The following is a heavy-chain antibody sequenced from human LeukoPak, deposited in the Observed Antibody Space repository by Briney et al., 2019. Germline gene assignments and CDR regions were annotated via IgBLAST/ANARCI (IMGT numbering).Heavy chain of an antibody. D-gene: IGHD3-22*01. CDR3: ASAWETYYYDSSGYYVLGY. Sequence: SVKVSCKASGGTFSSYAISWVRQAPGQGLEWKGGIIPIFGTANYAQKFQGRVTITTDESTSTAYMELSSLRSEDTAVYYCASAWETYYYDSSGYYVLGYWGQGTLVTVSS. J-gene: IGHJ4*02. V-gene: IGHV1-69*05. CDR1: GGTFSSYA. CDR2: IIPIFGTA.